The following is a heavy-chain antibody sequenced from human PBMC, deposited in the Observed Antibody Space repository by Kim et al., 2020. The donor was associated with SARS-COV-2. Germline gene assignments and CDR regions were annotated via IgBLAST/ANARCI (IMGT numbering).Heavy chain of an antibody. CDR1: GDSLSSNIAA. J-gene: IGHJ4*02. D-gene: IGHD6-13*01. V-gene: IGHV6-1*01. CDR3: AKGGLHSSWAFDY. CDR2: TYYRSKWST. Sequence: SQTLSLTCAISGDSLSSNIAAWNWVRQSPSRGLEWLGRTYYRSKWSTDYAVSVKSRITINPDPSKNQFSLQLNSVTPEDTAVYYCAKGGLHSSWAFDYWGQGTLVTVSS.